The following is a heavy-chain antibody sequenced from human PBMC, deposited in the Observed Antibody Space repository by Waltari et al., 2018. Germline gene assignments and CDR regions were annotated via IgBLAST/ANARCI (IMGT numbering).Heavy chain of an antibody. D-gene: IGHD3-22*01. CDR3: AKDGDTMISNPGDY. Sequence: EVQLLESGGGLVQPGGSLRLSCAASGFTFSSYAMSWVRQGPGKGQGWVSGISGSGGSTYYADSVKGRFTISRDHSKITLYLQMNSLRAEDTAVYYCAKDGDTMISNPGDYWGQGTLVTVSS. V-gene: IGHV3-23*01. CDR1: GFTFSSYA. CDR2: ISGSGGST. J-gene: IGHJ4*02.